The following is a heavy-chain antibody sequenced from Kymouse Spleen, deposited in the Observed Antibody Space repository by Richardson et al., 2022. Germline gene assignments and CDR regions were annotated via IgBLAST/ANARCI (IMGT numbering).Heavy chain of an antibody. CDR2: IYYSGST. J-gene: IGHJ5*02. V-gene: IGHV4-39*01. Sequence: QLQLQESGPGLVKPSETLSLTCTVSGGSISSSSYYWGWIRQPPGKGLEWIGSIYYSGSTYYNPSLKSRVTISVDTSKNQFSLKLSSVTAADTAVYYCARQDSTMVRGDPWGQGTLVTVSS. D-gene: IGHD3-10*01. CDR1: GGSISSSSYY. CDR3: ARQDSTMVRGDP.